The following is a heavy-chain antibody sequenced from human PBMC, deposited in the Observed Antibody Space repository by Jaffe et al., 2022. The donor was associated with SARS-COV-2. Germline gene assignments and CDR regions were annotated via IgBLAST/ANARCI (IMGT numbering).Heavy chain of an antibody. D-gene: IGHD2-15*01. CDR1: GGSISSSSYY. J-gene: IGHJ5*02. CDR3: ARAPLRLPKVVVAATVVESHNWFDP. Sequence: QLQLQESGPGLVKPSETLSLTCTVSGGSISSSSYYWGWIRQPPGKGLEWIGSIYYSGSTYYNPSLKSRVTISVDTSKNQFSLKLSSVTAADTAVYYCARAPLRLPKVVVAATVVESHNWFDPWGQGTLVTVSS. V-gene: IGHV4-39*01. CDR2: IYYSGST.